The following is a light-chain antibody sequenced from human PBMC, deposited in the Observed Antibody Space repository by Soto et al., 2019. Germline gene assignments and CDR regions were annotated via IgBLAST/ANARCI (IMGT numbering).Light chain of an antibody. J-gene: IGKJ5*01. CDR1: QSVISSY. Sequence: EIVLTQSPGTLSLSRGERATLSCKASQSVISSYLAWYQQKPGQAPRLLIYGASSRATGIPDRFSGSGSGTDFTLTISRLEPEDFAVYYCQQRSNWPPITFGQGTRLEIK. CDR2: GAS. CDR3: QQRSNWPPIT. V-gene: IGKV3D-20*02.